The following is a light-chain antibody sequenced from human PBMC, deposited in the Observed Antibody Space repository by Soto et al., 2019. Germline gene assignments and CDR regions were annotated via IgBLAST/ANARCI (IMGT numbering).Light chain of an antibody. CDR3: QQRSNWPIT. CDR2: DAS. V-gene: IGKV3-11*01. J-gene: IGKJ5*01. CDR1: QSVSSY. Sequence: EIVLTQSPATLSLSPGERATLSCRTSQSVSSYFAWYQQKPGRAPRLLIYDASNRATGISARFIGSGSGTDFTLTISSLEPEDFAVYYCQQRSNWPITFGQGTRLEMK.